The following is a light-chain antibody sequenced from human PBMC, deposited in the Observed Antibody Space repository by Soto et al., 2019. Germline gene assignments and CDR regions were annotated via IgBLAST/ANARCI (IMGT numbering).Light chain of an antibody. CDR1: QSVKFNY. CDR2: GAS. Sequence: EIVLTQSPGTLSLSPGETATLSCWASQSVKFNYLAWCQQKPGQAPRLLISGASTRATDIPDRFRGSGSGTDFTLTISGLDPEDFAVYYCQQYGASPLTFGGGTKVDIK. J-gene: IGKJ4*01. CDR3: QQYGASPLT. V-gene: IGKV3-20*01.